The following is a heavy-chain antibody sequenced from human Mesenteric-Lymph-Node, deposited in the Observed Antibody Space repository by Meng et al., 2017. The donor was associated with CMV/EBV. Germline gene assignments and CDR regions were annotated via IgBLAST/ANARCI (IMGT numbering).Heavy chain of an antibody. CDR2: IIPIFGTA. CDR1: GYTFDNYG. V-gene: IGHV1-69*05. D-gene: IGHD7-27*01. Sequence: SVKVSCKASGYTFDNYGISWVRQAPGQGLEWMGGIIPIFGTANYAQKFQGRVTITTDESTSTAYMELSSLRSEDTAVYYCAGTGDPTVLAFDYWGQGTLVTVSS. CDR3: AGTGDPTVLAFDY. J-gene: IGHJ4*02.